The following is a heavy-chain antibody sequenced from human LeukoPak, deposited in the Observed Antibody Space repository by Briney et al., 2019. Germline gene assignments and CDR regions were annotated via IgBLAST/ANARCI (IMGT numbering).Heavy chain of an antibody. CDR2: IIPILGIA. Sequence: GASVKVSCKASGGTFSSYTISWVRQAPGQGLEWMGRIIPILGIANYAQKFQGRVTITADKPTSTADMELSSLRSEDTAVYYCARGGGDFIVVVPAAQGEVWFDPWGQGTLVTVSS. J-gene: IGHJ5*02. CDR3: ARGGGDFIVVVPAAQGEVWFDP. CDR1: GGTFSSYT. V-gene: IGHV1-69*02. D-gene: IGHD2-2*01.